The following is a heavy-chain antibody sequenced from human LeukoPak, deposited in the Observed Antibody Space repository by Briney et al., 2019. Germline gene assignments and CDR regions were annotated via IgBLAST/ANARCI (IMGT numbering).Heavy chain of an antibody. CDR1: GFTFSSYG. Sequence: PGGSLRLSCAASGFTFSSYGMHWVRQAPGKGLEWVAVISYDGSNKYYADSVKGRFTISRDNSKNTLYLQMNSLRAEDTAVYYCAKDPVASTYYYYGMDVWGQGTTVTVSS. D-gene: IGHD6-19*01. V-gene: IGHV3-30*18. CDR2: ISYDGSNK. CDR3: AKDPVASTYYYYGMDV. J-gene: IGHJ6*02.